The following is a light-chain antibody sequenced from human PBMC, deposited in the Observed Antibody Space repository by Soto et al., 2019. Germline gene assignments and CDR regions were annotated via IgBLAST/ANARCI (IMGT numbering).Light chain of an antibody. CDR2: GAS. Sequence: IMLTQSPGTLSLSPGERATLSCRARQSVSNYLAWYQQKPGQAPRLLIYGASSRATGIPDRFSGRGSGTDFTLTISRLEPEDFAVYYCQQYGGSPQTFAQGTKVDIK. CDR3: QQYGGSPQT. J-gene: IGKJ1*01. CDR1: QSVSNY. V-gene: IGKV3-20*01.